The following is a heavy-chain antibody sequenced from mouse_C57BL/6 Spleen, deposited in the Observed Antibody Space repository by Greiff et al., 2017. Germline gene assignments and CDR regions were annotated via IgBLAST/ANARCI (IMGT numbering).Heavy chain of an antibody. J-gene: IGHJ3*01. CDR3: AREIYYGNYPAWFAY. Sequence: VQLQQSGAELVKPGASVKLSCKASGYTFTSYWMHWVKQRPGRGLEWIGRIDPNSGGSKYHEKFKSKATLTVDKPSSTAYMQLSSLTSEDSAVYYCAREIYYGNYPAWFAYWGQGTLVTVSA. D-gene: IGHD2-1*01. CDR1: GYTFTSYW. V-gene: IGHV1-72*01. CDR2: IDPNSGGS.